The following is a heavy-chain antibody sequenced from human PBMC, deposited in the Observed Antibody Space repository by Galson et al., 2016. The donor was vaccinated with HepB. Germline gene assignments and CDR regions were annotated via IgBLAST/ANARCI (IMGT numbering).Heavy chain of an antibody. V-gene: IGHV3-30*18. J-gene: IGHJ6*02. CDR1: GSTFTNYG. Sequence: SLRLSCAASGSTFTNYGIHWARQAPGKGLEWVAIISYEGSSEWYADSVKGRFSISRDISKNTLYLQMNSLRAEDTAVYYCAKDRVIGTIATTASRSGMDVWGQGTTVTVSS. CDR3: AKDRVIGTIATTASRSGMDV. CDR2: ISYEGSSE. D-gene: IGHD6-13*01.